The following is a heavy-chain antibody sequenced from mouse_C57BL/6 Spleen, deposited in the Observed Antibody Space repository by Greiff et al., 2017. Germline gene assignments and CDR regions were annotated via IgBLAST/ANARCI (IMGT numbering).Heavy chain of an antibody. CDR3: ARSYYSNYLWFAY. V-gene: IGHV1-69*01. CDR2: IDPSDSST. J-gene: IGHJ3*01. D-gene: IGHD2-5*01. CDR1: GYTFTSYW. Sequence: VQLQQPGAELVMPGASVKLSCKASGYTFTSYWMHWVKQRPGQGLEWIGEIDPSDSSTNYNQKFKGKSTLTVDKSSSTAYMQLSSLTSEDSAVYYCARSYYSNYLWFAYWGQGTLVTVSA.